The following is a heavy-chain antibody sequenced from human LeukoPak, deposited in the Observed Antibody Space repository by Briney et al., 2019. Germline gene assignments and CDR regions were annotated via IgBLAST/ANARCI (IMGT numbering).Heavy chain of an antibody. V-gene: IGHV3-48*01. CDR2: ISSSSSTI. CDR3: AREGGGGFYNTSGYYYSYYFDY. Sequence: SGGSLRLSCAASGFTFINAWMNWVRQAPGKGLEWVSYISSSSSTIYYADSVKGRFTISRDNAKNSLYLQMNSLRAEDTAVYYCAREGGGGFYNTSGYYYSYYFDYWGQGTLVTVSS. CDR1: GFTFINAW. D-gene: IGHD3-22*01. J-gene: IGHJ4*02.